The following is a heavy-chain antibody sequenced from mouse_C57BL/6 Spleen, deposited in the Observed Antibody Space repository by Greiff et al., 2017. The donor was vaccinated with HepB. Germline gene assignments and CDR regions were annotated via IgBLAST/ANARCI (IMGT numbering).Heavy chain of an antibody. CDR2: INPNNGGT. CDR3: ASPLGYDGSY. D-gene: IGHD2-3*01. J-gene: IGHJ2*01. CDR1: GYTFTDYY. Sequence: EVQLQQSGPELVKPGASVKISCKASGYTFTDYYMNWVKQSHGKSLEWIGDINPNNGGTSYNQKFKGKATLTVDKSSSTAYMELRSLTSEDSAVYYCASPLGYDGSYWGQGTTLTVSS. V-gene: IGHV1-26*01.